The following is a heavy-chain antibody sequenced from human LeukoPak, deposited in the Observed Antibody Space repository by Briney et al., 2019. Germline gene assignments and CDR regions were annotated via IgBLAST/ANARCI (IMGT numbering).Heavy chain of an antibody. CDR2: IKQDGSEK. J-gene: IGHJ4*02. D-gene: IGHD6-6*01. CDR1: GFSFSRYW. Sequence: GGSLRLSCAASGFSFSRYWMSWVRQAPGKGLEWEASIKQDGSEKDYVDSVKGRFTISRDNAKNSLYLQMNSLRAEDSVVYYCVRVEYSSSSLDYWGQGTLVTVSS. V-gene: IGHV3-7*01. CDR3: VRVEYSSSSLDY.